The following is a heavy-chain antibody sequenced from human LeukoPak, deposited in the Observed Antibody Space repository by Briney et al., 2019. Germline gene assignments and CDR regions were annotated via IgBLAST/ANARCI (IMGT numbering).Heavy chain of an antibody. CDR3: ARDISPQLVVDN. CDR1: GFTFDDYG. Sequence: GGSLRLSCAASGFTFDDYGMSWIRQAPGKGLEWVANIKQDANEKNYVDSVKGRFTISRDNAKNSLYLQMNSLRAEDTAVYYCARDISPQLVVDNWGQGTLVTVSS. J-gene: IGHJ4*02. V-gene: IGHV3-7*03. D-gene: IGHD6-6*01. CDR2: IKQDANEK.